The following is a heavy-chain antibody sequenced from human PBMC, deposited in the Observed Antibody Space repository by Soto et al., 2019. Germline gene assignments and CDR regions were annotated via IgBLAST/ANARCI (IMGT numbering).Heavy chain of an antibody. Sequence: EVQLVESGGGLVQPGGPLRLSCAASGFTFSSYWMHWVRQAPGKGLVWVSRINSAGSSTSYPDSVKGRFTISRDNAKNTLYLQMNSLRAEDTAVYYCAREGPTSSTSCYMDVWGKGTTVTVSS. D-gene: IGHD2-2*01. V-gene: IGHV3-74*01. CDR3: AREGPTSSTSCYMDV. J-gene: IGHJ6*03. CDR1: GFTFSSYW. CDR2: INSAGSST.